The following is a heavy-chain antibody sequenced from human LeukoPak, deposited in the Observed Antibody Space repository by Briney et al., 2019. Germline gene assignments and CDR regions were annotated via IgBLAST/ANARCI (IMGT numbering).Heavy chain of an antibody. J-gene: IGHJ5*02. Sequence: ASVKVSCKASGYTFTSYDINWVRQATGQGLEWMGWVNPNSGNTGYAQKFQGRVTMTRNTSISTAYMELSSLRSEDTAVYYCARFRVVPAADNWFDPWGQGTLVTVSS. CDR2: VNPNSGNT. CDR3: ARFRVVPAADNWFDP. V-gene: IGHV1-8*01. D-gene: IGHD2-2*01. CDR1: GYTFTSYD.